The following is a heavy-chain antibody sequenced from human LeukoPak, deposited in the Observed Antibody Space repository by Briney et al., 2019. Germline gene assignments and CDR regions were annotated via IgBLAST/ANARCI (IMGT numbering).Heavy chain of an antibody. CDR2: IYYSGGT. Sequence: SETLSLACTVSGGSISSYYWSWIRQPPGKGLEWIGYIYYSGGTNYNPSLKSRVTISVATSKNQFSLKPSSVTAADTAVYYCARDLKSSYGINWFDPWGQGTLVTVSS. D-gene: IGHD5-18*01. J-gene: IGHJ5*02. CDR1: GGSISSYY. V-gene: IGHV4-59*01. CDR3: ARDLKSSYGINWFDP.